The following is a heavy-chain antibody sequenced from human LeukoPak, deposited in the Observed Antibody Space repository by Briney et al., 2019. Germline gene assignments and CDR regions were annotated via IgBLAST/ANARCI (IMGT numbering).Heavy chain of an antibody. CDR1: GFTFSDYY. J-gene: IGHJ6*03. Sequence: PGGSLRLSCAASGFTFSDYYMSWIRQAPGKGLEWVSYISSSGSTIYCADSVKGRFTISRDNAKNSLYLQMNSLRAEDTAVYYCARTPFAVAGTAYYYYYMDVWGKGTTVTVSS. CDR2: ISSSGSTI. CDR3: ARTPFAVAGTAYYYYYMDV. D-gene: IGHD6-19*01. V-gene: IGHV3-11*04.